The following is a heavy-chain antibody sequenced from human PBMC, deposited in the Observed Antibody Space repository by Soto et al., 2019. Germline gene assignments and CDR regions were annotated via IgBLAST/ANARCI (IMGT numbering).Heavy chain of an antibody. J-gene: IGHJ4*02. D-gene: IGHD6-6*01. V-gene: IGHV4-59*08. Sequence: SETLSLTCTVSGGSISSYYWSWIRQPPGKGLEWIGYIYYSGSTNYNPSLKSRVTISVDTSKNQFSLKLSSVTAADTAVYYCARMIAGEYSSETGYFDYWGQGTLVTVSS. CDR2: IYYSGST. CDR1: GGSISSYY. CDR3: ARMIAGEYSSETGYFDY.